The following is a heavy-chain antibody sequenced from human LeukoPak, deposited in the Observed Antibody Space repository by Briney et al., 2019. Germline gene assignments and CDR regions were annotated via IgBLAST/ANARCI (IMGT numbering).Heavy chain of an antibody. D-gene: IGHD3-22*01. J-gene: IGHJ3*02. CDR1: GYSISSGYY. V-gene: IGHV4-59*08. Sequence: PSETLSLTCTVSGYSISSGYYWSWIRQPPGKGLEWIGYIYYSGSTNYNPSLKSRVTISVDTSKNQFSLKLSSVTAADTAVYYCARHQPHPRLYYYDSSDAFDIWGQGTMVTVSS. CDR3: ARHQPHPRLYYYDSSDAFDI. CDR2: IYYSGST.